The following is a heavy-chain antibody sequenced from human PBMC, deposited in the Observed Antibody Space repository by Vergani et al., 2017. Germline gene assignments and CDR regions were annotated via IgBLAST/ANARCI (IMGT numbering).Heavy chain of an antibody. CDR1: GYSISRGYY. CDR2: VFHSGST. CDR3: ARPLQYRGDYYYMDV. D-gene: IGHD5-18*01. J-gene: IGHJ6*03. Sequence: QVQLQESGPGLVKPSETLSLTCSVSGYSISRGYYWGWIRQPPGKGLEWIATVFHSGSTYYNPSLKSRVSISVDTSKNQLSLKLSSVTAADTAVYYCARPLQYRGDYYYMDVWGKGTTVTVSS. V-gene: IGHV4-38-2*02.